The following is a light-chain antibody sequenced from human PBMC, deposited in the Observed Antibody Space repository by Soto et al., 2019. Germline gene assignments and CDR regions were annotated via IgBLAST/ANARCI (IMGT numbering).Light chain of an antibody. CDR3: QHYNTYPWT. V-gene: IGKV1-5*03. J-gene: IGKJ1*01. CDR1: QNVKGW. CDR2: KAS. Sequence: DIQMTQSPSTLSASVGDRVTITCRASQNVKGWLAWYQQKPGKAPKLLINKASTLESGVPSRFSGNGSGTEFTLTISSLQPGDFATYYCQHYNTYPWTFGQGTKVDI.